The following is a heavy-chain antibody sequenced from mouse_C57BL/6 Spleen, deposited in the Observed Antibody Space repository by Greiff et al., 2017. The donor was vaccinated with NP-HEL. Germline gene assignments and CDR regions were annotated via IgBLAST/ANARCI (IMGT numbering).Heavy chain of an antibody. CDR2: IYPGDGDT. Sequence: QVQLKESGPELVKPGASVKISCKASGYAFSSSWLNWVKQRPGTGLEWIGRIYPGDGDTNYNGKFKGKATLTADKSSSTAYMQLSSLTSEDSAVYFCARSVIYYGNLYAMDYWGQGTSVTVSS. V-gene: IGHV1-82*01. CDR1: GYAFSSSW. D-gene: IGHD2-1*01. CDR3: ARSVIYYGNLYAMDY. J-gene: IGHJ4*01.